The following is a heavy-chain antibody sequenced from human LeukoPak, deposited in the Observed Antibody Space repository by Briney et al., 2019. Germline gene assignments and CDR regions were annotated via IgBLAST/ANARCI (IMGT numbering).Heavy chain of an antibody. CDR1: GGSISSYY. J-gene: IGHJ4*02. D-gene: IGHD1-26*01. CDR3: ARHSGSNPFNY. V-gene: IGHV4-59*08. CDR2: IFYSGST. Sequence: SETLSHTCTVSGGSISSYYWTWLRQPPGKGLEWMGYIFYSGSTDYNPSLKSHVTISVDTSKNQFSLKLSSVSAADTAVYYCARHSGSNPFNYWGQGTLVTVSS.